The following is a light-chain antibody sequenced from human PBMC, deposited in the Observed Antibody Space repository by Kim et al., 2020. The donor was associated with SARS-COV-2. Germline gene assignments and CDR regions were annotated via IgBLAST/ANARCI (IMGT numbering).Light chain of an antibody. J-gene: IGLJ1*01. Sequence: QSALTQPASVSGSPGQSITISCTGTSSDVGGYNYVSWYQQHPDKAPKLMIYDVSNRPSGISNRFSGSKSGNTASLTISGLQAEDEADYYCSSFTGTYTLPYVFGTGTKVTVL. V-gene: IGLV2-14*03. CDR1: SSDVGGYNY. CDR2: DVS. CDR3: SSFTGTYTLPYV.